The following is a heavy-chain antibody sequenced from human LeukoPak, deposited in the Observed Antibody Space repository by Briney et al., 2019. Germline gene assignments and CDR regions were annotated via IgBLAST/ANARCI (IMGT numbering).Heavy chain of an antibody. J-gene: IGHJ4*02. V-gene: IGHV4-59*12. CDR3: ARDLRSSYYDSSGSNIRDDY. CDR1: AGSTRGYY. D-gene: IGHD3-22*01. CDR2: IYYSGST. Sequence: SETLSLTCIVSAGSTRGYYWSWIRQPPGKGLEWIGYIYYSGSTKYNPSLKSRVTISVDTSERQFSLKLSSVTAADTAVYYCARDLRSSYYDSSGSNIRDDYWGQGTLVTVSS.